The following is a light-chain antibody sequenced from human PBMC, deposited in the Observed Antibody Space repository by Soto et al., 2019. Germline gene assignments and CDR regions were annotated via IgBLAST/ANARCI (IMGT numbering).Light chain of an antibody. Sequence: DIQMTQSPSPLSASVGDRLTITCRASQNISYYLNWFQQRPGKAPQLLIFGASNLLIGVPSRFSGSGSGTDFALTISSLQPEDFATYHCQQSYTTPWTFGQGTKV. V-gene: IGKV1-39*01. CDR1: QNISYY. CDR2: GAS. CDR3: QQSYTTPWT. J-gene: IGKJ1*01.